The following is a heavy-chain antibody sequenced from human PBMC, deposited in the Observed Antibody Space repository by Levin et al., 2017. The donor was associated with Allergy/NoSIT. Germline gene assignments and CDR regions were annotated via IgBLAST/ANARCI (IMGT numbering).Heavy chain of an antibody. CDR1: GYTLTELS. J-gene: IGHJ5*02. Sequence: GESLKISCKVSGYTLTELSMHWVRQAPGKGLEWMGGFDPEDGETIYAQKFQGRVTMTEDTSTDTAYMELSSLRSEDTAVYYCATDPAYNYYGSGRRRRVRVGNWFDPWGQGTLVTVSS. D-gene: IGHD3-10*01. CDR2: FDPEDGET. CDR3: ATDPAYNYYGSGRRRRVRVGNWFDP. V-gene: IGHV1-24*01.